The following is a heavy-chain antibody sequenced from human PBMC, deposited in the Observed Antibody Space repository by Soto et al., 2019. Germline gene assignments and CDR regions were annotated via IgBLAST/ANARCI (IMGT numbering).Heavy chain of an antibody. CDR2: ISSSGSTI. D-gene: IGHD4-17*01. CDR3: ARDQTTVTIYYYYGMDV. V-gene: IGHV3-48*03. CDR1: GFTFSSYE. Sequence: PGGSLRLSCAASGFTFSSYEMNWVRQAPGKGLEWVSYISSSGSTIYYADSVKGRFTISRDNAKNSLYLQMNSLRAEDTAVYYCARDQTTVTIYYYYGMDVWGQGTTVTVSS. J-gene: IGHJ6*02.